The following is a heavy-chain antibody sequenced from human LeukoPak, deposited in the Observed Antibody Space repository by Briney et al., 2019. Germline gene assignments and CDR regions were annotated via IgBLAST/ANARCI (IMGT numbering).Heavy chain of an antibody. CDR1: GGSISSGDHY. CDR2: IYYSGST. J-gene: IGHJ4*02. Sequence: PSQTLSLTCSVSGGSISSGDHYWSWIRQPPGKGLEWIGYIYYSGSTYYNPSLKSRVTMSVDTSKNQFSLKLSSVTAADTAVYYCARDYCRTTTCPFDCWGQGTLVTVSS. CDR3: ARDYCRTTTCPFDC. D-gene: IGHD2-2*01. V-gene: IGHV4-30-4*08.